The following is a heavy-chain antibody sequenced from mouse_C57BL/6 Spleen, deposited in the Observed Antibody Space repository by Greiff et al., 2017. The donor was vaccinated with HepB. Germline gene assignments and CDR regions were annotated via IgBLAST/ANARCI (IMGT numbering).Heavy chain of an antibody. CDR1: GYSITSGYY. V-gene: IGHV3-6*01. J-gene: IGHJ2*01. CDR3: ARDQGPSYYSNGDYFDY. D-gene: IGHD2-5*01. Sequence: EVQLVESGPGLVKPSQSLSLTCSVTGYSITSGYYWNWIRQFPGNKLEWMGYISYDGSNNYNPSLKNRISITRDTTKNQFFLKLNSVTTEDTATYYCARDQGPSYYSNGDYFDYWGQGTTLTVSS. CDR2: ISYDGSN.